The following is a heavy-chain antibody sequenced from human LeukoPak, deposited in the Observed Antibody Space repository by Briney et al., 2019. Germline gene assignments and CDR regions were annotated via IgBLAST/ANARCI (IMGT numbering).Heavy chain of an antibody. CDR2: ISYDGSNK. V-gene: IGHV3-30*04. D-gene: IGHD3-9*01. J-gene: IGHJ4*02. CDR1: VFTFSNYA. CDR3: ATGPDYDILADYFAY. Sequence: GGSLRLSCAASVFTFSNYALHWVRQAPGKGLEGGAVISYDGSNKFYADSVRGRFTISRDNAKNTLLLQTNSLRPEDTAVYYCATGPDYDILADYFAYSSQGTLVTVSS.